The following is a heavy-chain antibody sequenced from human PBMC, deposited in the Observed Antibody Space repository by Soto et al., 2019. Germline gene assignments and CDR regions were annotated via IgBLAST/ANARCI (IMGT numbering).Heavy chain of an antibody. Sequence: ASVKVSCKASGYTFTRSGISWVRQAPGQGPEWMGWISCYNGDTNYAQTFQGRVTMTTDTSTSTAYMELRSLRSDDTAVYYCAREGVAPYYYYGMDVWGQGTPVTVSS. J-gene: IGHJ6*02. CDR3: AREGVAPYYYYGMDV. CDR2: ISCYNGDT. D-gene: IGHD5-12*01. CDR1: GYTFTRSG. V-gene: IGHV1-18*01.